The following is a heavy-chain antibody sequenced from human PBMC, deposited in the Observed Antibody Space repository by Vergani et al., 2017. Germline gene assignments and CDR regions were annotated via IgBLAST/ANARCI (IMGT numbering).Heavy chain of an antibody. J-gene: IGHJ2*01. CDR2: IYPGDSDT. V-gene: IGHV5-51*03. D-gene: IGHD6-19*01. CDR1: GYSFTSYW. Sequence: EVQLVQSGAEVKTPGESLKISCKGSGYSFTSYWIGWVRQMPGKGLEWMGIIYPGDSDTRYSPSFQGQVTISADKSISTAYLQWSSLKASDTAMYYCAGPIDTVAVAGNWYFDLWGRGTLVTVSS. CDR3: AGPIDTVAVAGNWYFDL.